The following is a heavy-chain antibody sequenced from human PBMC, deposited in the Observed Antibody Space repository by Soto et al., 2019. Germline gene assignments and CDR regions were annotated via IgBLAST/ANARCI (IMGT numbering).Heavy chain of an antibody. CDR2: IIPILGIA. CDR3: FREWEGIGARRQVFDI. CDR1: GGTFGSNS. V-gene: IGHV1-69*04. J-gene: IGHJ3*02. Sequence: SVKVSWKDSGGTFGSNSISSVQQAPGQGLEWMGRIIPILGIANYAQKFQGRVTITADKSTSTAYMELSSLRSEDTAVYYCFREWEGIGARRQVFDIWGKGTMVTVSS. D-gene: IGHD6-6*01.